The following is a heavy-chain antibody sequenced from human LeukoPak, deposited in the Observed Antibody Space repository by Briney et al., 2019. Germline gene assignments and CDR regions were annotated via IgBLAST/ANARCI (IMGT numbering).Heavy chain of an antibody. D-gene: IGHD3/OR15-3a*01. V-gene: IGHV4-34*01. J-gene: IGHJ3*02. Sequence: SETLSLTCAFYGGSFSGYYWSWVRQPPGKGLQWIGEIDYSENTNYNVSLTSRVTMSLDTSKNQFSLKMTSVTAADTAIYYCARCRGRPDVFDIWGQGTTVTVSS. CDR3: ARCRGRPDVFDI. CDR2: IDYSENT. CDR1: GGSFSGYY.